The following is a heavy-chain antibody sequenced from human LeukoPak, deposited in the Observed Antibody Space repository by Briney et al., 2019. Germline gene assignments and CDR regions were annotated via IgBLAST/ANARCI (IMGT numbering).Heavy chain of an antibody. CDR2: INHSGST. V-gene: IGHV4-34*01. CDR1: GGSFSGYY. CDR3: ARGFGAYYDFWSGYTY. D-gene: IGHD3-3*01. Sequence: KSSETLSLTCAVYGGSFSGYYWSWIRQPPGKGLEWIGEINHSGSTNYNPSLKGRVTISVDTSKNQFSLKLSSVTAADTAVYYCARGFGAYYDFWSGYTYWGQGTLVTVSS. J-gene: IGHJ4*02.